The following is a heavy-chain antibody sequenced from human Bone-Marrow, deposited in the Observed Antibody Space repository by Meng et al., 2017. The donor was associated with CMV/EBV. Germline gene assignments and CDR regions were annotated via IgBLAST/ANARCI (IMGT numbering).Heavy chain of an antibody. J-gene: IGHJ3*02. CDR2: ISSSGSTI. CDR3: AKYRPKRYCSSTSCYVSGAFDI. V-gene: IGHV3-11*04. Sequence: GGSLRLSCAASGFTFSDYYMSWIYQAPGKGLEWVSYISSSGSTIYYADSVKGRFTISRDNSKNTLYLQMNSLRAEDTAVYYCAKYRPKRYCSSTSCYVSGAFDIWGQGTMVTVSS. CDR1: GFTFSDYY. D-gene: IGHD2-2*01.